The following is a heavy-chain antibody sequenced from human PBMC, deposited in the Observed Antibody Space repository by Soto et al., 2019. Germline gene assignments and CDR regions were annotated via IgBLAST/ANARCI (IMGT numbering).Heavy chain of an antibody. V-gene: IGHV1-2*04. CDR3: ARGGCSGGSCYSSENYYYYGMDV. CDR1: GYTFTGYY. J-gene: IGHJ6*02. D-gene: IGHD2-15*01. CDR2: INPNSGGT. Sequence: ASVKVSCKASGYTFTGYYMHWVRQATGQGLEWMGWINPNSGGTNYAQKFQGWVTMTRDTSISTAYMELSRLRSDDTAVYYCARGGCSGGSCYSSENYYYYGMDVWGQGTTVTVSS.